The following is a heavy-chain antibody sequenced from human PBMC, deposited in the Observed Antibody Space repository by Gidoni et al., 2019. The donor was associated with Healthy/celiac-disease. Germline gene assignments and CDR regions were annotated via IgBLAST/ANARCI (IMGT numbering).Heavy chain of an antibody. CDR1: GGSISSGEYY. Sequence: GSGPGLVKPSQTLSLTCTVSGGSISSGEYYGSWIRQPPGKGLEWIGYIYYSGSTYYNPSLRSRVTISVDPSKNQFALKLSSVTAADPAVYYCARERDGYCSSTSCSTTYYFDYWGQGTLVTVSS. J-gene: IGHJ4*02. V-gene: IGHV4-30-4*01. CDR2: IYYSGST. CDR3: ARERDGYCSSTSCSTTYYFDY. D-gene: IGHD2-2*01.